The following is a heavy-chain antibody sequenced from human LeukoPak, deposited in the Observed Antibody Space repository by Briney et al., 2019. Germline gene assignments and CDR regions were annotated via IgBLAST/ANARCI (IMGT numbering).Heavy chain of an antibody. V-gene: IGHV3-7*01. J-gene: IGHJ3*02. CDR1: GFTLSSYG. CDR3: ASLNYGAAFDI. Sequence: GGSLRSSVAAPGFTLSSYGMSWAGRAPGRGREGVANIKQDGSEKYYVDSVKGRFTISRDNAKNSLYLQMNSLRAEDTAVYYCASLNYGAAFDIWGQGTMVTVSS. D-gene: IGHD1-7*01. CDR2: IKQDGSEK.